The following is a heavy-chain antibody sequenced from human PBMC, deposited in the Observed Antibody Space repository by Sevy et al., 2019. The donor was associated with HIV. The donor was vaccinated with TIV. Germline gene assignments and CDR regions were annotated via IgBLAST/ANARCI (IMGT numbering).Heavy chain of an antibody. J-gene: IGHJ4*02. V-gene: IGHV3-7*01. D-gene: IGHD3-10*01. CDR3: ARARSMVRGVTYFDY. CDR2: IKQDGSEK. Sequence: GGSLRLSCAASGFTFSSYWMSWVRQAPGKGLEWVANIKQDGSEKYHVDSVKGRFTISRDNAKNSLYLQMNSLRAEDTAVYYCARARSMVRGVTYFDYWGQGTPVTVSS. CDR1: GFTFSSYW.